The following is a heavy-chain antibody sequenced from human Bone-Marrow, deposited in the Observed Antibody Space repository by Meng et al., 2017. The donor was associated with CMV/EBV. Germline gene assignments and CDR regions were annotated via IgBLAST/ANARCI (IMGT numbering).Heavy chain of an antibody. CDR3: ARIKYSSSLSVYYYYGMDV. D-gene: IGHD6-6*01. J-gene: IGHJ6*02. CDR1: GGSISSYY. Sequence: GSLRLSCTVSGGSISSYYWSWIRQPPGKGLEWIGYIYYSGSTNYNPSLKSRVTISVDTSKNQFSLKLSSVTAADTAVYYCARIKYSSSLSVYYYYGMDVWGQGTTVTVS. CDR2: IYYSGST. V-gene: IGHV4-59*01.